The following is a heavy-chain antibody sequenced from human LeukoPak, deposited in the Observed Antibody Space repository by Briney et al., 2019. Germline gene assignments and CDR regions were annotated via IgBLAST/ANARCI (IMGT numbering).Heavy chain of an antibody. V-gene: IGHV4-61*09. CDR1: GGSISSGSCN. Sequence: PSETLSLTCSVSGGSISSGSCNWSWIRKPAGRGLEWIGHIYSSGSTKYNSSLKSRVSISIDTSKNQFSLNLSSVTAADTAVYYCARDFEFCSSTSCYRTFDYWGQGNLVSVSS. D-gene: IGHD2-2*01. CDR2: IYSSGST. J-gene: IGHJ4*02. CDR3: ARDFEFCSSTSCYRTFDY.